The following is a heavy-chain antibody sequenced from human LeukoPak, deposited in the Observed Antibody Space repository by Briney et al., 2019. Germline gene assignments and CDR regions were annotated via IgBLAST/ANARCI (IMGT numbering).Heavy chain of an antibody. J-gene: IGHJ4*02. Sequence: ASVKVSCKASGYTFTSYGISGVRQAPGQGLEWMGWISAYNGNTNYAQKLQGRVTMTTDTSTSTAYMELRSLRSDDTAVYYCARALGTYDSSGYYPDYWGQGTLVTVSS. CDR3: ARALGTYDSSGYYPDY. V-gene: IGHV1-18*01. CDR1: GYTFTSYG. CDR2: ISAYNGNT. D-gene: IGHD3-22*01.